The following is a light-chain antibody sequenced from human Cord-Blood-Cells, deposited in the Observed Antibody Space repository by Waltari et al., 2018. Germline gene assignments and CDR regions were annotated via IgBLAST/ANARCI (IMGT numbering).Light chain of an antibody. Sequence: DIVMTQSPDSLAVSLGERATINCKSSQSVLYSPNNKNYLAWYQQKPGKPPKLLIYWASTRESGVPDRFSGSGSGTDFTLTISSLQAEDVAVYYCQQYYSTPYTFGQGTKLEIK. CDR1: QSVLYSPNNKNY. V-gene: IGKV4-1*01. CDR3: QQYYSTPYT. J-gene: IGKJ2*01. CDR2: WAS.